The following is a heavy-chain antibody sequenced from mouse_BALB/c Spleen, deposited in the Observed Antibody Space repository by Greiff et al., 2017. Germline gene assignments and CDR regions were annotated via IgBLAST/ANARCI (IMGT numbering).Heavy chain of an antibody. CDR3: ARRASDYYGSSEFAY. Sequence: EVKLMESGPSLVKPSQTLSLTCSVTGDSITSGYWNWIRKFPGNKLEYMGYISYSGSTYYNPSLKSRISITRDTSKNQYYLQLNSVTTEDTATYYCARRASDYYGSSEFAYWGQGTLVTVSA. V-gene: IGHV3-8*02. D-gene: IGHD1-1*01. CDR1: GDSITSGY. J-gene: IGHJ3*01. CDR2: ISYSGST.